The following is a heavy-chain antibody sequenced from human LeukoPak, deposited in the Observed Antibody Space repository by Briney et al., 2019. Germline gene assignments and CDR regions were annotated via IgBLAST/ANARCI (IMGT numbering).Heavy chain of an antibody. CDR2: MNPNSGNT. J-gene: IGHJ4*02. D-gene: IGHD6-19*01. V-gene: IGHV1-8*01. Sequence: ASVKVSCKASGYTFTSYDINWVRQATGQGLEWMGWMNPNSGNTGYAQKFQGRVTMTRNTSINTAYMELSSLRSEDTAVYYCARARHSSGWEGYWGQGTLVTVSS. CDR1: GYTFTSYD. CDR3: ARARHSSGWEGY.